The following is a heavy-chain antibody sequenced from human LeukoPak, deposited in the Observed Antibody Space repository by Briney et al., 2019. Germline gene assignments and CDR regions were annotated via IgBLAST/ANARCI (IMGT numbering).Heavy chain of an antibody. CDR3: ARDSHYSYGPFFDY. D-gene: IGHD5-18*01. CDR2: ISSSGSTR. J-gene: IGHJ4*02. CDR1: GFTFSSYE. V-gene: IGHV3-48*03. Sequence: GGSLRLSCAASGFTFSSYEMNWVRQAPGKGLEWVSYISSSGSTRYYADSVKGRFAISRDNAKNSLYLQMNSLRAEDTAVYYCARDSHYSYGPFFDYWGQGTLVTVSS.